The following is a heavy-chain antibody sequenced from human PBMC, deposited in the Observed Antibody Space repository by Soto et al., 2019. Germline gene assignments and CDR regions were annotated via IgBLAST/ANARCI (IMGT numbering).Heavy chain of an antibody. CDR1: GLPFSTYA. CDR2: ITNSGGIT. Sequence: EVQLLESGGGLVQPGGSLRLSCAASGLPFSTYALNWVRQAPGKGLEWVSPITNSGGITYYADSVKGRFTISRDNSQNTLYLQNNSLRSDDTAIYYCAKDRSGTTADAFDIWGLGTMVTGCS. V-gene: IGHV3-23*01. CDR3: AKDRSGTTADAFDI. J-gene: IGHJ3*02. D-gene: IGHD1-1*01.